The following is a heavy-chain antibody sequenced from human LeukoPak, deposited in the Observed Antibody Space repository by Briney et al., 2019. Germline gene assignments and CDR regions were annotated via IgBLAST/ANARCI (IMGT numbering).Heavy chain of an antibody. CDR3: ARGKHCSGGSCYPTG. D-gene: IGHD2-15*01. Sequence: SQTLSLTCTVSGGSISSGGYYWSWIRQHPGKGPEWIGYIYYSGSTYYNPSLKSRVTISVDTSKNQFSLKLSSVTAADTAVYYCARGKHCSGGSCYPTGWGQGTLVTVSS. CDR1: GGSISSGGYY. CDR2: IYYSGST. V-gene: IGHV4-31*03. J-gene: IGHJ4*02.